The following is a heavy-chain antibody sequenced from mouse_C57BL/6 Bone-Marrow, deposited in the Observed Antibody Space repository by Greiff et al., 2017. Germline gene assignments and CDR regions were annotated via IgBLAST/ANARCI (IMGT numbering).Heavy chain of an antibody. CDR3: AMGFWYFDV. CDR2: IYPRSGNT. CDR1: GYTFTSYG. J-gene: IGHJ1*03. V-gene: IGHV1-81*01. Sequence: VQLQQSGAELARPGASVKLSCKASGYTFTSYGISWVKQRTGQGLEWIGEIYPRSGNTYYNEKFKGKATLTADKSSSTAYMGLRSLTSEDSAVYFCAMGFWYFDVWGTGTTVTVSS.